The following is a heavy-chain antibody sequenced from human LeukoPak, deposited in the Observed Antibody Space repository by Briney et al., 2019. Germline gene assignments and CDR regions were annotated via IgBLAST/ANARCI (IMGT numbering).Heavy chain of an antibody. D-gene: IGHD3-22*01. CDR1: GNSISSGDNY. V-gene: IGHV4-61*02. Sequence: SETLSLTCTVSGNSISSGDNYWSWIRQPAGKGLEWIGRIYTSGSTNYNPSLKSRVTISVDTSKNQFSLKLSSVTAADTAVFYCARGRSYYDSPMGYWGQGTLVTVSS. CDR2: IYTSGST. CDR3: ARGRSYYDSPMGY. J-gene: IGHJ4*02.